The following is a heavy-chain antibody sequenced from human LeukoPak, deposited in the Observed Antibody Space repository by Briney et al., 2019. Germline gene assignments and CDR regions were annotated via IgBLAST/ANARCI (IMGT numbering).Heavy chain of an antibody. CDR1: GFTFSSYA. CDR3: AKVPVFSVTISEVVTDDAFDI. J-gene: IGHJ3*02. D-gene: IGHD3-3*01. CDR2: ISGSGGST. Sequence: PGGSLRLSCAASGFTFSSYAMSWVRQAPGQGLEWVSAISGSGGSTYYADSVKGRFTISRDNSKNTVYLQMNSLRAEDTAVYYCAKVPVFSVTISEVVTDDAFDIWGQGTIVTVSS. V-gene: IGHV3-23*01.